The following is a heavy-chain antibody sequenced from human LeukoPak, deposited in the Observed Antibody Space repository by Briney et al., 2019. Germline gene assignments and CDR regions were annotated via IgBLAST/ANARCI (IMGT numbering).Heavy chain of an antibody. V-gene: IGHV1-18*01. Sequence: VASVKVSCKASGYTFTSYGISWVRQAPGQGLEWMGWISAYNGNTNYAQKLQGRVTMTTDTSTSTAYMELRSLRSDDTAVYYCARVLISSGRNLPLPSDYYYYYGMDVWGQGTTVTVSS. J-gene: IGHJ6*02. CDR3: ARVLISSGRNLPLPSDYYYYYGMDV. D-gene: IGHD6-19*01. CDR1: GYTFTSYG. CDR2: ISAYNGNT.